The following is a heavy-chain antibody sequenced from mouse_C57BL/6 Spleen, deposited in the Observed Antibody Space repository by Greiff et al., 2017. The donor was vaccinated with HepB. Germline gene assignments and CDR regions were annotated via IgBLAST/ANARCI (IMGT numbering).Heavy chain of an antibody. J-gene: IGHJ2*01. V-gene: IGHV1-50*01. CDR2: IDPSDSYT. CDR3: ARKGHYYGSRPFDY. Sequence: QVQLQQPGAELVKPGASVKLSCKASGYTFTSYWMQWVKQRPGQGLEWIGEIDPSDSYTNYNQKFKGKATLTVDTSASTAYMQLSSLTSEDSAVYDCARKGHYYGSRPFDYWGQGTTLTVSS. D-gene: IGHD1-1*01. CDR1: GYTFTSYW.